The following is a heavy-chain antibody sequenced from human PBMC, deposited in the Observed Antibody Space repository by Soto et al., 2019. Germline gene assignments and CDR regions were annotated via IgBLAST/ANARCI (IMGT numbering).Heavy chain of an antibody. CDR2: IDPSDSYT. D-gene: IGHD6-6*01. CDR3: AAITSIAARRFYYYYGMDV. Sequence: GESLKISCKGSGYSFTSYWISWVRQMPGKVLEWMGRIDPSDSYTNYSPSFQGHVTISADKSISTAYLQWSSLKASDTAMYYCAAITSIAARRFYYYYGMDVWGQGXTVTVYS. CDR1: GYSFTSYW. V-gene: IGHV5-10-1*01. J-gene: IGHJ6*02.